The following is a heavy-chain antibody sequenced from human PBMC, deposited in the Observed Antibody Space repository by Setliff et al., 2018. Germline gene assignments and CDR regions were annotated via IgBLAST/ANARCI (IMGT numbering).Heavy chain of an antibody. V-gene: IGHV5-51*01. CDR3: ARPAYSSRWYETKGFDY. CDR2: IYPSDSDI. CDR1: GYNFINYW. Sequence: GESLKISCKGSGYNFINYWIGWVRQMPGKGLEWMGIIYPSDSDIRYSPSFQGQVTISADKSISTAYLQWSSLKASDTAIYYCARPAYSSRWYETKGFDYWGQGTLVTVSS. J-gene: IGHJ4*02. D-gene: IGHD6-13*01.